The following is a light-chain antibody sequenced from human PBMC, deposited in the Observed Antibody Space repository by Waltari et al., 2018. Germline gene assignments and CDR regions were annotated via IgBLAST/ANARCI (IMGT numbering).Light chain of an antibody. CDR2: WAS. Sequence: DIVVTQSPDPMAVSLGERATINCKSSLIVLYRPNSKNYLTWNQQKPGQPPKLLIYWASTRESGVPDRFSGSGSGTDFTLTINSLQAEDVAVYYCQQYYSTIFTFGPGTKVDLK. J-gene: IGKJ3*01. CDR1: LIVLYRPNSKNY. CDR3: QQYYSTIFT. V-gene: IGKV4-1*01.